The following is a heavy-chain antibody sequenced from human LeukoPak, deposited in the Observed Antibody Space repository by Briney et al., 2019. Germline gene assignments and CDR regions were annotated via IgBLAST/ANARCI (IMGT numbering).Heavy chain of an antibody. CDR1: GGSISSSSDY. V-gene: IGHV4-39*07. Sequence: PSETLSLTCTVSGGSISSSSDYWGWIRQPPGKGLEWIGSIYYSGSTNYNPSLKSRVTISVDTSKNQFSLKLSSVTAADTAVYYCARCGSYYGIDAFDIWGQGTMVTVSS. D-gene: IGHD1-26*01. CDR2: IYYSGST. J-gene: IGHJ3*02. CDR3: ARCGSYYGIDAFDI.